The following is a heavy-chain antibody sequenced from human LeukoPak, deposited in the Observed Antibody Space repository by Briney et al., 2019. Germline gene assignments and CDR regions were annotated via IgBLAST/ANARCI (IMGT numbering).Heavy chain of an antibody. CDR1: GFTFSSYA. CDR3: VKGTDSRYYDILTGYPFDY. CDR2: ISSNRGST. V-gene: IGHV3-64D*06. J-gene: IGHJ4*02. Sequence: GGSLRLSCSASGFTFSSYAMHWVRQAPGKGLEYVSAISSNRGSTYYADSVKGRFTISRDNSKNTLYLQMSSLRAEDTAVYYCVKGTDSRYYDILTGYPFDYWGQGTLVTVSS. D-gene: IGHD3-9*01.